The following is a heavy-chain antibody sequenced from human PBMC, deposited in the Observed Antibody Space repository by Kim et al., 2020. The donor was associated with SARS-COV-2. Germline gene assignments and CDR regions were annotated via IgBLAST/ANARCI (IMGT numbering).Heavy chain of an antibody. V-gene: IGHV3-30*04. J-gene: IGHJ4*01. CDR3: ARPYRGAVANYYFDY. CDR2: ISYDGSNK. Sequence: GGSLRLSCAASGFTFSSYAMHWVRQAPGKGLEWVAVISYDGSNKYYADSVKGRFTISRDNSKNTLYLQMNSLRAEDTAVYYCARPYRGAVANYYFDYWG. CDR1: GFTFSSYA. D-gene: IGHD6-19*01.